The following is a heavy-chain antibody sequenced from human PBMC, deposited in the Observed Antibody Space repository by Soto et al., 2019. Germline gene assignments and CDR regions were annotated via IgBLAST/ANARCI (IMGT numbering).Heavy chain of an antibody. Sequence: QVQLVQSGAEVKKPGSSVNVSCKASGGTFSSYAIRWVRQAPGQGLERMGGIIPIFGTADYAQKFQGRVTITADESTSTSYVERSSLRSEDTAVYYCASHSDSSASCYRGLDYWGQGTLVTVSS. D-gene: IGHD3-22*01. V-gene: IGHV1-69*12. CDR3: ASHSDSSASCYRGLDY. CDR1: GGTFSSYA. J-gene: IGHJ4*02. CDR2: IIPIFGTA.